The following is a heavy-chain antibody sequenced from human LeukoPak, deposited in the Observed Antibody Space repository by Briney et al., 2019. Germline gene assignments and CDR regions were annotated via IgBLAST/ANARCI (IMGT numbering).Heavy chain of an antibody. V-gene: IGHV3-66*01. CDR2: IYSGGST. D-gene: IGHD1-26*01. CDR3: ARIVPLGWFDP. CDR1: GFTVSSNY. Sequence: GGSLRLSCAASGFTVSSNYMSWVRQAPGKGLEWVSVIYSGGSTYYADSVKGRFTISRDNSKNTLYLQMNSLRAEDTAVYYCARIVPLGWFDPWGQGTLVTVSS. J-gene: IGHJ5*02.